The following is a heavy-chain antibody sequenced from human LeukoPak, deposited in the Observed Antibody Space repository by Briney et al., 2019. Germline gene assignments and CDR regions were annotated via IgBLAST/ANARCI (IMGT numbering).Heavy chain of an antibody. CDR3: ARDRREITYYDFWSGYSNWFDP. Sequence: GGSLRLSCAASGFTFSTYSMNWVRQAPGKGLEWLSYISSSSSTIYYADSVKGRFTISRDNSKNTLYLQMNSLRAEDTAVYYCARDRREITYYDFWSGYSNWFDPWGQGTLVTVSS. CDR2: ISSSSSTI. V-gene: IGHV3-48*01. J-gene: IGHJ5*02. D-gene: IGHD3-3*01. CDR1: GFTFSTYS.